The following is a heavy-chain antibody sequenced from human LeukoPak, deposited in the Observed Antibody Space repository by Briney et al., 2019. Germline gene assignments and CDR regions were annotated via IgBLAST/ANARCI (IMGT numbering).Heavy chain of an antibody. D-gene: IGHD3-16*01. CDR1: GFTFSSYG. CDR2: IWYGGSNK. Sequence: GGSLLLSCAASGFTFSSYGMHWVRPAPGKGLEGGAVIWYGGSNKYYADSGKGRCTISRDNSKNTLYLQMNSLRAEDTAVYYCARDGSDYDYVWGSYDYWGQGTLVTVSS. J-gene: IGHJ4*02. CDR3: ARDGSDYDYVWGSYDY. V-gene: IGHV3-33*01.